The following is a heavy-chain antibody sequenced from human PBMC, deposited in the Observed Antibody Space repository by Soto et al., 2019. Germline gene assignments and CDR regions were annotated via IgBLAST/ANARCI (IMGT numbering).Heavy chain of an antibody. CDR1: GFTFSSYA. CDR2: ISGSGGST. J-gene: IGHJ5*02. CDR3: AKAQSTDFDWLTEIDP. V-gene: IGHV3-23*01. Sequence: QPGGSLRLSCAASGFTFSSYAMNWVRQAPGKGLEWVSSISGSGGSTYYADSVKGRFTISRDNSKNTLYLQMNSLRAEDTAVYYCAKAQSTDFDWLTEIDPWGQGTLVTVSS. D-gene: IGHD3-9*01.